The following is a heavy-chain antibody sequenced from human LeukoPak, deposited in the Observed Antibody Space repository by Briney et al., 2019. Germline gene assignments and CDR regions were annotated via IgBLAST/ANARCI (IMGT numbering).Heavy chain of an antibody. CDR2: INPNSGGT. J-gene: IGHJ3*02. CDR1: GYTFTGYY. V-gene: IGHV1-2*02. D-gene: IGHD6-13*01. CDR3: ARYSSSWYRNAFDI. Sequence: ASVKVSCKASGYTFTGYYMHWVRQAPGQGLEWMGWINPNSGGTNYAQKFQGRVTMTRDTSISTAYMELSRLRSGDTAVYYCARYSSSWYRNAFDIWGQGTMVTVSS.